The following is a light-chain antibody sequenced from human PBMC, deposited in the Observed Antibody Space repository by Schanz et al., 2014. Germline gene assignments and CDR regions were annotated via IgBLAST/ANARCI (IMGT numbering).Light chain of an antibody. CDR3: QQYESLPRT. CDR2: AAS. J-gene: IGKJ2*01. CDR1: QSISTY. Sequence: DIQMTQSPSSLSASVGDRVTITCRASQSISTYLNWYQQKPGKAPKLLIYAASSLQSGVPSRFSGSGSGTDFTLTISSLQPEDFATYYCQQYESLPRTFGQGAKLEIK. V-gene: IGKV1-39*01.